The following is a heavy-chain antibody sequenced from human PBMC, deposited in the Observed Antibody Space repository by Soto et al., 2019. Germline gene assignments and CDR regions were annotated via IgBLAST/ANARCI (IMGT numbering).Heavy chain of an antibody. V-gene: IGHV3-30*18. Sequence: LRLSCAASGFTFSSYGMHWVRQAPGKGLEWVAVISYDGSNKYYADSVKGRFTISRDNSKNTLYLQMNSLRAEDTAVYYCAKVQGAAAGTFHYYYGMDVWGQGTTVTVSS. CDR2: ISYDGSNK. J-gene: IGHJ6*02. D-gene: IGHD6-13*01. CDR1: GFTFSSYG. CDR3: AKVQGAAAGTFHYYYGMDV.